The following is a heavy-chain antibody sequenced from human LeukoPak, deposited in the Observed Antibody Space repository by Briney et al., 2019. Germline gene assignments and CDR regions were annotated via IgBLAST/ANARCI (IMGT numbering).Heavy chain of an antibody. Sequence: PSETLSLTCAVSGGSISSGGYSWSWIRQPPGKGLEWIGYIYHSGSTYYNPSLKSRVTISVDRSKNQFSLKLSSVTAADTAVYYCARERNSVVDPWGQGTLVTVSS. CDR3: ARERNSVVDP. V-gene: IGHV4-30-2*01. CDR1: GGSISSGGYS. CDR2: IYHSGST. J-gene: IGHJ5*02. D-gene: IGHD2-21*01.